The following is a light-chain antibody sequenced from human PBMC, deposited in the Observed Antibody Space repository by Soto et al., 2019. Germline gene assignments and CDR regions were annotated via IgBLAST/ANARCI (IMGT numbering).Light chain of an antibody. CDR3: QQYGGSWT. CDR2: GAS. CDR1: QSVSSNS. J-gene: IGKJ1*01. Sequence: EIVLTQSPGTLSLSPGERATLSCRASQSVSSNSLAWYQQRPGQAPRLLIYGASSRATGIPDRFSGSGSGTDFTLTISRLEPEEFAVYYCQQYGGSWTFGQGTKVEIK. V-gene: IGKV3-20*01.